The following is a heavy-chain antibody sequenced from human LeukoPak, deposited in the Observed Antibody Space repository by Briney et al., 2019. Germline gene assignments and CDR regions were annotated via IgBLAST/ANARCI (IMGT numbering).Heavy chain of an antibody. CDR1: GYTFTSYG. J-gene: IGHJ4*02. Sequence: ASVKVSCKASGYTFTSYGISWVRQAPGQGLEWMGWISAYNGNTNYAQKFQGRVTMTRNTSISTAYMELSSLRSEDTAVYYCARVIGDFDYWGQGTLVTVSS. CDR2: ISAYNGNT. V-gene: IGHV1-18*01. D-gene: IGHD2/OR15-2a*01. CDR3: ARVIGDFDY.